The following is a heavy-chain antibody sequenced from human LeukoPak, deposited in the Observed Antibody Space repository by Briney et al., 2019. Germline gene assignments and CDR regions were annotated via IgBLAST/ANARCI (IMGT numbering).Heavy chain of an antibody. D-gene: IGHD2/OR15-2a*01. J-gene: IGHJ4*02. V-gene: IGHV3-21*01. CDR3: ARDKTTEGIDY. CDR2: ISSSSSNYI. Sequence: GGSLRLSCAVSGFTLSSYTMNWVRQAPGKGREWVSSISSSSSNYIYYADSVKGRFTVSRDNTKNSLYLQMNSLRAEDTAVYYCARDKTTEGIDYWGQGTLVTVSS. CDR1: GFTLSSYT.